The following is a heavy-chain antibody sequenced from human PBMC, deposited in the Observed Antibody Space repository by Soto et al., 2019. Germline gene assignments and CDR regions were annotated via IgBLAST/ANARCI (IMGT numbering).Heavy chain of an antibody. D-gene: IGHD2-2*02. V-gene: IGHV4-59*01. J-gene: IGHJ5*02. CDR1: GGSISSYY. CDR3: ARGTTDRYCSSTSCYTWFDP. Sequence: SETLSLTCTVSGGSISSYYWSWIRQPPGKGLEWIGYIYYSGSTNYNPSLKSRVTISVDTSKNQFSLKLSSVTAADTAVYDCARGTTDRYCSSTSCYTWFDPWGQGTLVTVSS. CDR2: IYYSGST.